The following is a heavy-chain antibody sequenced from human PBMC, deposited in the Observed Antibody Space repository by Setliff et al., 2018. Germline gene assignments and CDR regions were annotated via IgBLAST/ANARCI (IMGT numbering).Heavy chain of an antibody. J-gene: IGHJ4*02. D-gene: IGHD2-15*01. CDR2: IYQNGMA. CDR3: ARASVVHAIAVGY. CDR1: GASISTTYYY. Sequence: PSETLSLTCSVSGASISTTYYYWDWIRQSPEKGLEWIGTIYQNGMAYYNPSLKSRVTMSVDTSKNQFSLNLTSVTAADTAVYYCARASVVHAIAVGYWGQGTLVTVSS. V-gene: IGHV4-39*01.